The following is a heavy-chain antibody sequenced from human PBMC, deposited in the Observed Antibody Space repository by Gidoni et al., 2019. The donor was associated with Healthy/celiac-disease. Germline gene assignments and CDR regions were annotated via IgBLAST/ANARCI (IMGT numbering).Heavy chain of an antibody. CDR3: ATLIAPNYDFWSGNIIEAFDI. J-gene: IGHJ3*02. V-gene: IGHV1-69*01. Sequence: QVQLVQSGAEVKKPGSSVKVSCKASGGTFSSYAISWVRQAPGQGLEWMGGIIPIFGTANYAQKFQGRVTITADESTSTAYMELSSLRSEDTAVYYCATLIAPNYDFWSGNIIEAFDIWGQGTMVTVSS. CDR1: GGTFSSYA. CDR2: IIPIFGTA. D-gene: IGHD3-3*01.